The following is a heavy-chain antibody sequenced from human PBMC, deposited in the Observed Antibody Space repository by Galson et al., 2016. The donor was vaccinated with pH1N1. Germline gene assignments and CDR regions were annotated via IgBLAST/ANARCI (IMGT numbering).Heavy chain of an antibody. CDR2: LYYNENT. V-gene: IGHV4-59*08. J-gene: IGHJ4*02. D-gene: IGHD6-13*01. Sequence: ETLSLTCTVSGTSVSGNYWSWIRQPPGKGLEWIGYLYYNENTNYNPSLKSRVTISEDTSKNQFSLRLTSVTAADTAAYYCARHTRWGSSSSFDYWGQGALVTVSS. CDR1: GTSVSGNY. CDR3: ARHTRWGSSSSFDY.